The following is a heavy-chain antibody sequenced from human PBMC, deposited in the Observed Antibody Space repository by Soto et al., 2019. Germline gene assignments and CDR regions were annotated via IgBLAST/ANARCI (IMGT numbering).Heavy chain of an antibody. D-gene: IGHD1-20*01. CDR1: GGTFSSYA. V-gene: IGHV1-69*01. J-gene: IGHJ6*02. CDR3: ARAPIAGPYYYGMDV. CDR2: IIPIFGKA. Sequence: QVRLVQSGAEVKKPGSSVKVSCKASGGTFSSYAISWVGQAPGQGLEWMGGIIPIFGKANYQQKFQGRVTITADESTSTAYMELSSLRSEDTAVYYCARAPIAGPYYYGMDVWGQGTTVTVSS.